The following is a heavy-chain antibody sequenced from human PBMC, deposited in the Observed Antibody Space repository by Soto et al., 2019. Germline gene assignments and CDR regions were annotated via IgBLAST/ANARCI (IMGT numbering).Heavy chain of an antibody. CDR1: GDSVSSNSAA. CDR2: TYYRSKWYN. J-gene: IGHJ6*02. V-gene: IGHV6-1*01. CDR3: ARVHGGEQLWLRDYYYGMDV. Sequence: SQTLSLTCAISGDSVSSNSAAWNWIRQSPSRGLEWLGRTYYRSKWYNDYAVSVKSRITINPDTSKNQFSLQLNSVTPEDTAVYYRARVHGGEQLWLRDYYYGMDVWGQGTTVTVSS. D-gene: IGHD5-18*01.